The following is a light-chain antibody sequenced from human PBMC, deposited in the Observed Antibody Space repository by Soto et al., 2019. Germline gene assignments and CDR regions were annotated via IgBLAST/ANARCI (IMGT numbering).Light chain of an antibody. Sequence: QSALTQPASVSGSPGQSITISCTGTSRDVGSYNLVSWYQLPPGNAPELIIYEGTKPSSGVDYRFSGSKSGNTAPLTISVLQGEEAGDYRCCSVGGISTYVFGSGTKLTVL. CDR2: EGT. CDR3: CSVGGISTYV. J-gene: IGLJ1*01. V-gene: IGLV2-23*01. CDR1: SRDVGSYNL.